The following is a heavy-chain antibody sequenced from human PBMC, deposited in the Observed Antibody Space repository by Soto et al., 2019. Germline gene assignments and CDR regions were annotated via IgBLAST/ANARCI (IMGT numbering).Heavy chain of an antibody. CDR2: INPYKGNT. D-gene: IGHD6-13*01. CDR3: ARVGVGLAAPRVWPY. J-gene: IGHJ4*02. CDR1: GYTFTSYG. Sequence: QVQLAQSGAEVQKPGASVKVSCKASGYTFTSYGISWVRQAPGQGREWMAWINPYKGNTKYAEKFLGRVTVTTDTATATAYMEVRSLSSDDAAVFFCARVGVGLAAPRVWPYWGQGTPVTVSS. V-gene: IGHV1-18*01.